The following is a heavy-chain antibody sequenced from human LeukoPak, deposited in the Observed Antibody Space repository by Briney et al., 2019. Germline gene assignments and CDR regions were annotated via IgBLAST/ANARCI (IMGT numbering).Heavy chain of an antibody. CDR2: INHSGST. Sequence: SETLSLTCAVYGGSFSGYYWTWIRQPPGKGLEWIGEINHSGSTNYNPSLKSRVTISVDTSKNQFSLKLNSVTAADTAVYYCARLTRYFDWSRRFDPWGQGTLVTVSS. D-gene: IGHD3-9*01. J-gene: IGHJ5*02. CDR1: GGSFSGYY. CDR3: ARLTRYFDWSRRFDP. V-gene: IGHV4-34*01.